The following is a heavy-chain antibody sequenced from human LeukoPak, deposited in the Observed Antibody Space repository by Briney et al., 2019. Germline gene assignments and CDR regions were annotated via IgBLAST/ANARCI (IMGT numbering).Heavy chain of an antibody. Sequence: PSETLSLTCAVYGGSFSGYYWSWIRQPPGKGLEWIGEINHSGSTNYNPSLKSRVTISVDTSKNQFSLELSSVTAADTAVYYCARVGRRGYRVNNWFDPWGQGTLVTVSS. CDR2: INHSGST. CDR1: GGSFSGYY. J-gene: IGHJ5*02. D-gene: IGHD5-18*01. CDR3: ARVGRRGYRVNNWFDP. V-gene: IGHV4-34*01.